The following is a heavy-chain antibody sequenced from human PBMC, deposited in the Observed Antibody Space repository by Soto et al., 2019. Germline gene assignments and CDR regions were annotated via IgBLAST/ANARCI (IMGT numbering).Heavy chain of an antibody. CDR1: GFTFDDYA. V-gene: IGHV3-9*01. CDR2: ISWNSGSI. D-gene: IGHD4-17*01. J-gene: IGHJ4*02. Sequence: EVQLVESGGGLVQPGRSLRLSCAASGFTFDDYAMHWVRQAPGKGLEWVSGISWNSGSIGYADSVKGRLTISRDNAKDSLYLQMNSLRAGDTTFYYCAILRTVTTPSDSWGQGTLVTVSS. CDR3: AILRTVTTPSDS.